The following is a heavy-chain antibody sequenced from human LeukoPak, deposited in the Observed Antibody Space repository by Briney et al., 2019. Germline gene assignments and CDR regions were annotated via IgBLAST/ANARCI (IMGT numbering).Heavy chain of an antibody. CDR3: AGTSDGNWFDP. D-gene: IGHD1-26*01. CDR1: GFTFDDYG. Sequence: GGSLRLYCAASGFTFDDYGMCWVRQGPGKGLEWVSGINWNGGNTGYADSVKGRFTIFRDNAKNSLYLEMDSLRVEDTALYYCAGTSDGNWFDPWGQGTLVTVSS. V-gene: IGHV3-20*04. CDR2: INWNGGNT. J-gene: IGHJ5*02.